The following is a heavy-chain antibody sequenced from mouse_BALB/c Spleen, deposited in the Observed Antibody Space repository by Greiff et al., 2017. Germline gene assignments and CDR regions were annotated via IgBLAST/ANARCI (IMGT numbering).Heavy chain of an antibody. CDR1: GFTFSSYG. Sequence: EVQGVESGGDLVKPGGSLKLSCAASGFTFSSYGMSWVRQTPDKRLEWVATISSGGSYTYYPDSVKGRFTISRDNAKNTLYLQMSSLKSEDTAMYYCARQSGDYAMDYWGQGTSVTVSS. CDR3: ARQSGDYAMDY. CDR2: ISSGGSYT. V-gene: IGHV5-6*01. J-gene: IGHJ4*01.